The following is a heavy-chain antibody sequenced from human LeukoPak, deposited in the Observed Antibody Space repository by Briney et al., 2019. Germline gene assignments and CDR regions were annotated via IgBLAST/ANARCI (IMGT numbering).Heavy chain of an antibody. V-gene: IGHV3-21*04. CDR1: GFTFTTHS. CDR2: IDGSSTYI. Sequence: GGSLRLSCAVSGFTFTTHSMNWVRQAPGKGLEWVSSIDGSSTYIYYADSMKGRVTISRDNAKNILHLHMNSLRVEDTAVYYCVRDRRAGVDCWGQGTLVTVFS. J-gene: IGHJ4*02. CDR3: VRDRRAGVDC.